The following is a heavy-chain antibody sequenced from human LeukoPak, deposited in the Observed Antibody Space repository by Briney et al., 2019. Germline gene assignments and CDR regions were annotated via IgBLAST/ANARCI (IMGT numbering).Heavy chain of an antibody. J-gene: IGHJ6*03. V-gene: IGHV1-2*02. Sequence: ASVKVSCKASGYTFTGYYMHWVRQAPGQGLEWMGWINPNSGGTSYAQKFQGRVTMTRDTSISTAYMELSRLRSDDTAVYYCARVPLYYYYMDFWGKGTTVTVSS. CDR3: ARVPLYYYYMDF. CDR1: GYTFTGYY. CDR2: INPNSGGT.